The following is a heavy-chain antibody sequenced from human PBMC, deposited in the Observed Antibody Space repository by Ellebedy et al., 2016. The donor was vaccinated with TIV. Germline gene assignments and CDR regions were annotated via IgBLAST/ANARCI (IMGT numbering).Heavy chain of an antibody. CDR2: MSGTSSYV. D-gene: IGHD4-17*01. V-gene: IGHV3-21*06. Sequence: ETLSLTCAASGFTVSNNYVSWARQAPGKGLEWVSSMSGTSSYVHYADSVEGRFTISRDNAKNSLYLHMSSLRVEDTAVYYCARVHGDYRIDYWGPGTLVTVSS. CDR1: GFTVSNNY. J-gene: IGHJ4*02. CDR3: ARVHGDYRIDY.